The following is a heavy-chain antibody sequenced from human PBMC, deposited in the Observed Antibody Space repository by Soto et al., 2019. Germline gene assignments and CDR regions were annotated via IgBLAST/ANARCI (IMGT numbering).Heavy chain of an antibody. V-gene: IGHV2-5*02. CDR3: VQSRCGGDCLQSYSSHSYYGLDV. D-gene: IGHD2-21*02. Sequence: QITLKESGPTLVKPTQTLTLTCTFSGLSLSTTGVGVGWIRQPPGKDLEWLALLYWDDDKRYSPSLKSRLTITKDTSKNRVVLTMTNMDPVDTATYYCVQSRCGGDCLQSYSSHSYYGLDVWGQGTTVTVSS. CDR1: GLSLSTTGVG. CDR2: LYWDDDK. J-gene: IGHJ6*02.